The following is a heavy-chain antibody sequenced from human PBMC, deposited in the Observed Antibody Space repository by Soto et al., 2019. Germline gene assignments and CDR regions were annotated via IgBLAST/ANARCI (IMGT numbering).Heavy chain of an antibody. V-gene: IGHV1-2*04. Sequence: QVQLVQSGAEVKKPGASVKVSCKASGYTFTGYYMHWVRQAPGQGLEWMGWINPNSGGTNYAQKFPGWVTMTRDTSISTAYMELSRLRSDDTAVYYCARGVADIVVVVAANNWFDPWGQGTLVTVSS. J-gene: IGHJ5*02. CDR3: ARGVADIVVVVAANNWFDP. D-gene: IGHD2-15*01. CDR1: GYTFTGYY. CDR2: INPNSGGT.